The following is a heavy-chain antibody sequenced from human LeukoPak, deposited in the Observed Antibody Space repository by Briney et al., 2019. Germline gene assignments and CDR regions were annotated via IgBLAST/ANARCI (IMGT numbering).Heavy chain of an antibody. CDR1: GFTFSSYG. CDR3: ARDGAYCGGDCYLYYYYGMDV. J-gene: IGHJ6*02. V-gene: IGHV3-33*01. Sequence: GGSLRLSCAAYGFTFSSYGMHWVRQAPGKGLEWVAVIWYDGSNKYYADSVKGRFTISRDNSKNTLYLQMNSLRAGDTAVYCWARDGAYCGGDCYLYYYYGMDVWGQGTTVTVSS. CDR2: IWYDGSNK. D-gene: IGHD2-21*02.